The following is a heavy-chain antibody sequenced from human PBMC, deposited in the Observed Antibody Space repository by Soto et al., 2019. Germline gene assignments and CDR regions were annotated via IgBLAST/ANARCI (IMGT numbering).Heavy chain of an antibody. CDR1: GYTFTSYA. D-gene: IGHD3-22*01. Sequence: QVQLVQSGAEVKKPGASVKVSCKASGYTFTSYAMHWVRQAPGQRLEWMGWINAGNGNTKYSQKFQGRVTITRDTSASTAYMELISLRSEYTAVYYCARTSGYYFYDYWCQGTLVTVSS. CDR2: INAGNGNT. CDR3: ARTSGYYFYDY. J-gene: IGHJ4*02. V-gene: IGHV1-3*01.